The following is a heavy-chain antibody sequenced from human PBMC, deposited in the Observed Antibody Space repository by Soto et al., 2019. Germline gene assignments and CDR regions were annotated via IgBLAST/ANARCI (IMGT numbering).Heavy chain of an antibody. D-gene: IGHD3-10*01. CDR3: ARGRRGSGTTRVAVIWFDP. CDR1: GGSFSGYY. J-gene: IGHJ5*02. V-gene: IGHV4-34*01. Sequence: TSETLSLTCAVYGGSFSGYYWSWIRQPPGKGLEWIGETNHSGSTNYNPSLKSRVTISVDTSKNQFSLKLSSVTAADTAVYYCARGRRGSGTTRVAVIWFDPWGQGTLVTVSS. CDR2: TNHSGST.